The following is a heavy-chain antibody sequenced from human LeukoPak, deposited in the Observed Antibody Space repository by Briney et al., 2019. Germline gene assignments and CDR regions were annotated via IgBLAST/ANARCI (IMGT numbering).Heavy chain of an antibody. CDR3: ASRLMVAATWFDP. J-gene: IGHJ5*02. CDR1: GYTFTGYY. V-gene: IGHV1-2*02. D-gene: IGHD2-15*01. CDR2: INPNSGGT. Sequence: ASVKVSCKASGYTFTGYYMHWVRQAPGQGLEWMGWINPNSGGTNYAQKFQGRVTMTRDTSISTAYMELSRLRSDDTAVYYCASRLMVAATWFDPWGQGTLVTVSS.